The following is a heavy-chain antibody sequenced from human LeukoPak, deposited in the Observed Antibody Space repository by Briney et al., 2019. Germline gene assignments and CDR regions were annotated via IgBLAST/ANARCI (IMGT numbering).Heavy chain of an antibody. CDR2: IYYSGST. V-gene: IGHV4-39*01. CDR1: GGSISSSSYY. CDR3: ARLTRSSGYYYLPRRAFDI. J-gene: IGHJ3*02. D-gene: IGHD3-22*01. Sequence: SETLSLTCTVSGGSISSSSYYWGWIRQPPGKGLEWIGSIYYSGSTYYNPSLKSRVTISVDTSKNQFSLKLSSVTAADTAVYYCARLTRSSGYYYLPRRAFDIWGQGTMVTASS.